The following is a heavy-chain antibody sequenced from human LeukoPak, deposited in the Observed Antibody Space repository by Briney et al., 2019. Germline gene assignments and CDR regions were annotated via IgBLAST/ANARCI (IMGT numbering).Heavy chain of an antibody. D-gene: IGHD3-3*01. V-gene: IGHV4-34*01. CDR1: GGSFSGYY. Sequence: SETLSLTCAVYGGSFSGYYWSWIRQPPGKGLEWIGEINHSGSTNYNPSLKSRVTISVDTSKNQFSLKLSSVTAADTAVYYCARGRLEWLLYRSEYYFDYWGQGTLVTVSS. J-gene: IGHJ4*02. CDR2: INHSGST. CDR3: ARGRLEWLLYRSEYYFDY.